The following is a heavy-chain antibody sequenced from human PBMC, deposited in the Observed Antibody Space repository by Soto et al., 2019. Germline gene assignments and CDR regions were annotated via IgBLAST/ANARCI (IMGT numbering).Heavy chain of an antibody. CDR3: ARGVRL. Sequence: QVQLQQWGAGLLMPSETLSLTCAVYGGSFSGYYWSWIRQPPGKGLEWIGEINHSGSTNYNPSLKSRVTISVDTSKNQFSLKLSSVTAADAAVYYCARGVRLWGQGTLVTVSS. CDR1: GGSFSGYY. CDR2: INHSGST. J-gene: IGHJ4*02. V-gene: IGHV4-34*01.